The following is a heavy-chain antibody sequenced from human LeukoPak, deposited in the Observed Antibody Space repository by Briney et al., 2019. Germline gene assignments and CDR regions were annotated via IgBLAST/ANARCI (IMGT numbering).Heavy chain of an antibody. CDR2: INHSGST. CDR1: GGSFSGYY. D-gene: IGHD5-24*01. Sequence: SETLSLTCAVYGGSFSGYYWSWIRQPPGKGLEWIGEINHSGSTNYNPSLKSRVTISVDTSKNQFSLKLSSVTAADTAVYYCARGQFKAGDYWGQGTLVTVSS. V-gene: IGHV4-34*01. CDR3: ARGQFKAGDY. J-gene: IGHJ4*02.